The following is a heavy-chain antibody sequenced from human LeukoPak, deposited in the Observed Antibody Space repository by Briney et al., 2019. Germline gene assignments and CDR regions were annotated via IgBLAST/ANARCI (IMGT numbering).Heavy chain of an antibody. J-gene: IGHJ4*02. CDR3: ARETHAIGVDY. CDR1: GGSISSGGYY. D-gene: IGHD3-3*01. Sequence: PSETLSLTCTVSGGSISSGGYYWSWIRRHPGKGLEWIGYIYYSGSTYYNPSLKSRVTISVDTSKNQFSLKLSSVTAADTAVYYCARETHAIGVDYWGQGTLVTVSS. CDR2: IYYSGST. V-gene: IGHV4-31*03.